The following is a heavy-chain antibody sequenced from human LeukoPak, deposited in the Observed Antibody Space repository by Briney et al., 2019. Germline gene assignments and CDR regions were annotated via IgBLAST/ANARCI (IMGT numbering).Heavy chain of an antibody. J-gene: IGHJ6*02. D-gene: IGHD6-19*01. CDR3: ASLAVAGISAYYYYYGMDV. V-gene: IGHV3-23*01. CDR2: ISGSGGST. Sequence: GGSLRLSCAASGFTFSSYAMSWVRQAPGKGLEWVSAISGSGGSTYYADSVKGRFTISRDNSKNTLYLQMNSLRAEDTAVYYCASLAVAGISAYYYYYGMDVWGQGTTVTVSS. CDR1: GFTFSSYA.